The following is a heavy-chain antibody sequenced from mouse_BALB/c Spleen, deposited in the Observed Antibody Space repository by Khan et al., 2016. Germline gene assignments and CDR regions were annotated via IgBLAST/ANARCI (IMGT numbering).Heavy chain of an antibody. CDR1: GFTFSDYY. V-gene: IGHV5-4*02. J-gene: IGHJ3*01. CDR2: ISDGGSYT. D-gene: IGHD2-14*01. Sequence: VELVESGGGLVKPGGSLKLSGAASGFTFSDYYMYWVRQTPEKRLEWVATISDGGSYTYYPDSVKGRFTISRDNAKNNLYLQMSSLKSEDTAMYYCARDDRWFAYWGQGTLVTVSA. CDR3: ARDDRWFAY.